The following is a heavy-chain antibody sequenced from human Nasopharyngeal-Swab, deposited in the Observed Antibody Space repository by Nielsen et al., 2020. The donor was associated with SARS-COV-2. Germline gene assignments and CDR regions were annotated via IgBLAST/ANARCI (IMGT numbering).Heavy chain of an antibody. CDR2: ISGSGGGT. CDR3: AKDRGDYDYIWGSYRGGFDY. J-gene: IGHJ4*02. V-gene: IGHV3-23*01. Sequence: VRPMPGKGPEWVSTISGSGGGTYYADSVKGRFTISRDNSKNTLYLQMNSLRAEDTAVYYCAKDRGDYDYIWGSYRGGFDYWGQGTLVTVSS. D-gene: IGHD3-16*02.